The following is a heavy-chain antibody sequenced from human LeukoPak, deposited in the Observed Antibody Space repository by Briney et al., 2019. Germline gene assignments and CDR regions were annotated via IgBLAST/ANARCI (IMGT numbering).Heavy chain of an antibody. CDR1: GFTFSSYG. D-gene: IGHD6-19*01. Sequence: PGRSLRLSCAASGFTFSSYGMHWVRQAPGKGLEWVAVIWYDGSNKYYADSVKGRSTISRDNSKNTLYLQMNSLRAEDTAVYYCARDSGAGPLDYWGQGTLVTVSS. CDR2: IWYDGSNK. V-gene: IGHV3-33*01. J-gene: IGHJ4*02. CDR3: ARDSGAGPLDY.